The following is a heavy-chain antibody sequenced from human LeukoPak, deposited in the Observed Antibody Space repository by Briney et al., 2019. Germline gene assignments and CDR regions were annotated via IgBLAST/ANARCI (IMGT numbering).Heavy chain of an antibody. CDR3: ARGPYYYDSSGQFDY. Sequence: GGSLRLSCAASGFTFSSYSMNWVRQAPGKGLEWVSSISSSSSYIYYADSVKGRFTISRDNAKNSLYLQMNSLRAEDTAVYYCARGPYYYDSSGQFDYWGQGTLVTVSS. CDR1: GFTFSSYS. CDR2: ISSSSSYI. J-gene: IGHJ4*02. V-gene: IGHV3-21*01. D-gene: IGHD3-22*01.